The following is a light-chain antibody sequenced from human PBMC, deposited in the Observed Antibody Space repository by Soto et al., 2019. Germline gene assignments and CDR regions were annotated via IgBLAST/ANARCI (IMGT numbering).Light chain of an antibody. CDR2: ATS. CDR1: QSVSGK. J-gene: IGKJ1*01. CDR3: HHYAST. Sequence: EIVLTQSPATLSVSPGETVSLSCRASQSVSGKLAWYQQKPGQAPRLLMSATSTRATGIPARFSGSGSGTEFTLTISRLEPEDFAVYFCHHYASTFGQGTKVDIK. V-gene: IGKV3D-15*01.